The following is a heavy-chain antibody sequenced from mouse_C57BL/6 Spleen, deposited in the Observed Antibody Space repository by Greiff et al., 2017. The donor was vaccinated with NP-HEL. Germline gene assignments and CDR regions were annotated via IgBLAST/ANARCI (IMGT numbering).Heavy chain of an antibody. CDR1: GFTFSSYA. CDR2: ISDGGSYT. Sequence: EVQGVESGGGLVKPGGSLKLSCAASGFTFSSYAMSWVRQTPEKRLEWVATISDGGSYTYYPDNVKGRFTISRDNAKNNLYLQMSHLKSEDTAMYYCARGRNYGSSYDWFAYWGQGTLVTVSA. V-gene: IGHV5-4*01. CDR3: ARGRNYGSSYDWFAY. D-gene: IGHD1-1*01. J-gene: IGHJ3*01.